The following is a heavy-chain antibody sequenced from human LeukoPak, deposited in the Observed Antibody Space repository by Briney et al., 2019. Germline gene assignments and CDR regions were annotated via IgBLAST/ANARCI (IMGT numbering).Heavy chain of an antibody. CDR3: AREADIVVVPAAILNWYFDL. CDR2: INHSGST. D-gene: IGHD2-2*02. V-gene: IGHV4-34*01. Sequence: SETLSLTCAVYGGSFSGYYWSWIRQPPGKGLEWIGEINHSGSTNYNPSLKSRVTISVDTSKNQFSLKLSSVTAADTAVYYCAREADIVVVPAAILNWYFDLWGRGTLVTVSS. J-gene: IGHJ2*01. CDR1: GGSFSGYY.